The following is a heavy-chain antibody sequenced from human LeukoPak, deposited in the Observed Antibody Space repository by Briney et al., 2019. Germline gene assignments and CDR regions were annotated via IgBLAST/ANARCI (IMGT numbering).Heavy chain of an antibody. J-gene: IGHJ4*02. D-gene: IGHD5-24*01. V-gene: IGHV3-48*01. Sequence: AGGSLRLSCAASGFTLSSYSMNLVRQAPGKGLEWISYISGSGSVSYYEDSVKGRFTISRDNAKHSLYLQMNSLRAEDTAVYYCARASMRMATAGLVDYWGQGTLVTVSS. CDR3: ARASMRMATAGLVDY. CDR1: GFTLSSYS. CDR2: ISGSGSVS.